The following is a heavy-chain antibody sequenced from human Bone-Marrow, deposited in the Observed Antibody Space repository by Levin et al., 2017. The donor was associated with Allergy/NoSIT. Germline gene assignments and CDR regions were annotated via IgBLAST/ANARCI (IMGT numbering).Heavy chain of an antibody. J-gene: IGHJ3*02. V-gene: IGHV1-2*02. CDR2: ISPNSGGT. Sequence: ASVKVSCKASGYSFTGSYLHWIRQAPRQGLEWMGWISPNSGGTNYAQKFQGRVTMSRDTSISTAYMELSRLRSDDTAVYYCSRRPHYYDSSGYYGSHAFDIWGQGTMVTVSS. CDR3: SRRPHYYDSSGYYGSHAFDI. D-gene: IGHD3-22*01. CDR1: GYSFTGSY.